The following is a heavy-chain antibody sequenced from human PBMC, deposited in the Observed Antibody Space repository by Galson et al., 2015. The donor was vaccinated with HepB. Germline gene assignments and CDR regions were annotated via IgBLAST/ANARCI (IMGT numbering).Heavy chain of an antibody. CDR3: SRRGNGFNLPDFDY. V-gene: IGHV4-39*01. D-gene: IGHD5-24*01. Sequence: TLSLTCTVSGGSFSNSDYYWAWIRQSPGKGLERIGSIYYRGRTYYNPSLKSRITMSVDTSKNQFSLKLTSVTAADTAVYFCSRRGNGFNLPDFDYWGQGSLVTVSS. J-gene: IGHJ4*02. CDR2: IYYRGRT. CDR1: GGSFSNSDYY.